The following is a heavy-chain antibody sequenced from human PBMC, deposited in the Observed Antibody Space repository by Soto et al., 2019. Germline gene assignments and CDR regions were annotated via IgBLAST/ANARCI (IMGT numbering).Heavy chain of an antibody. D-gene: IGHD3-22*01. CDR3: AKVANYYDSSGYLEAGFDP. Sequence: GGSLRLSCAASGFTFSSYAMSWVRQAPGKGLEWVSAISGSGGSTYYADSVKGRFTISRDNSKNTLYLQMNSLRAEDTAVYYCAKVANYYDSSGYLEAGFDPWGQGTLVTVSS. CDR2: ISGSGGST. J-gene: IGHJ5*02. CDR1: GFTFSSYA. V-gene: IGHV3-23*01.